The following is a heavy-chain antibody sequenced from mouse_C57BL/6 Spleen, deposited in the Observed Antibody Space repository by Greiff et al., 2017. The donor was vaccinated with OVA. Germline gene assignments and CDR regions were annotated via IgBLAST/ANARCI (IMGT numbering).Heavy chain of an antibody. D-gene: IGHD1-2*01. V-gene: IGHV1-82*01. Sequence: QVQLQQSGPELVKPGASVKISCKASGYAFSSSWMNWVKQRPGKGLEWIGRIYPGDGDTNYNGKFKGKATLTADKSSSTAYMQLSSLTSEDSAVYFCARGDYYGIWYFDVWGTGTTVTVSS. CDR2: IYPGDGDT. CDR3: ARGDYYGIWYFDV. CDR1: GYAFSSSW. J-gene: IGHJ1*03.